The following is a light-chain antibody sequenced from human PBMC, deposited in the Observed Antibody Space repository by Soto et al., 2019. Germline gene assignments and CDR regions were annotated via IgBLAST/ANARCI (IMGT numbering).Light chain of an antibody. J-gene: IGLJ3*02. Sequence: QSALTQPPSVSGAPGQRVTISCTGSSSNIGAGYNVHWYQQVPGTAPKLLIYGDSNRPSGVPDRFSGSKSGTSASLAITGLQAEDEADYYCQSYDSSLSGWLFGGGTQLTVL. CDR1: SSNIGAGYN. CDR2: GDS. CDR3: QSYDSSLSGWL. V-gene: IGLV1-40*01.